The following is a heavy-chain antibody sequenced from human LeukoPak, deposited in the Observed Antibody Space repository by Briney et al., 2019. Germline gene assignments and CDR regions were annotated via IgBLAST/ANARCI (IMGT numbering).Heavy chain of an antibody. CDR2: INPSGGRT. CDR3: ARLRHDNSGPFDY. CDR1: GYTFASYY. D-gene: IGHD3-22*01. V-gene: IGHV1-46*01. J-gene: IGHJ4*02. Sequence: ASVKVSCKASGYTFASYYMHWVRQAPGQGLEWMGAINPSGGRTSYAQNFQGRVTMTRDTSTSTVYMELSSLRSEDAAVYYCARLRHDNSGPFDYWGQGTLVTVSS.